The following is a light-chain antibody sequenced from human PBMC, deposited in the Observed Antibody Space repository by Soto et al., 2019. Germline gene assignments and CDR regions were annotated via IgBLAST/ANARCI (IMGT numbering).Light chain of an antibody. V-gene: IGLV2-14*02. Sequence: QSALTQPASVSGSPGQSITISCTGTSSDVGSYNIVSWYQQHPGKAPKLMIYEGSKRPSGVSHRFSGSKSGNTASLTISGLQSEDEADYYCTSYTPTGALVFGSGTKVTVL. CDR2: EGS. CDR3: TSYTPTGALV. J-gene: IGLJ6*01. CDR1: SSDVGSYNI.